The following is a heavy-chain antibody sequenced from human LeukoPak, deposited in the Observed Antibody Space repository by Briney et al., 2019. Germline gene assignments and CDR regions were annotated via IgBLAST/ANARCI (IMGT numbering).Heavy chain of an antibody. D-gene: IGHD2-15*01. V-gene: IGHV3-7*01. J-gene: IGHJ4*02. CDR2: ISPDGSDK. CDR1: GFTFSTYW. Sequence: PGGSMRLSCVASGFTFSTYWMNWVRQAPGKGLERVGTISPDGSDKYYVVSVKGRFTISRDNAKTSLYLQINSLRADDTALYFCARGIVVVVGASDHFDYWGQGTLITVSS. CDR3: ARGIVVVVGASDHFDY.